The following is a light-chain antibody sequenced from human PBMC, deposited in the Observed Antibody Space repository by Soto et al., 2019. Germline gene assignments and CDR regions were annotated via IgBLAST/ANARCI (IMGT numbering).Light chain of an antibody. CDR1: QSISSY. CDR3: QQSYSTLFT. Sequence: DIQMTQSPSSLSASVGDRVTITCGASQSISSYLNWYQQKPGKAPKLLIYAASSLQSGVPSRFSGSGSGTDFTLTISSLQPEDFATYYCQQSYSTLFTFGPGTGGYQ. CDR2: AAS. J-gene: IGKJ3*01. V-gene: IGKV1-39*01.